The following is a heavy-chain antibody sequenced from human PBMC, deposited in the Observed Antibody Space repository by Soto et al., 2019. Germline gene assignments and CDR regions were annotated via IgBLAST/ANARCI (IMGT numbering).Heavy chain of an antibody. CDR3: ARDSGCSGGSCYTTFDY. V-gene: IGHV1-69*14. CDR1: GGTFSSYA. D-gene: IGHD2-15*01. J-gene: IGHJ4*02. Sequence: QVQLVQSGAEVKKPGSSVKVSCKASGGTFSSYAISWVRQAPGQGLEWMGGIIPIFGTAHYAQKFQGRVTIAADSATSTAYVELSSLRSEDTAVYYCARDSGCSGGSCYTTFDYWGQGTLFTVSS. CDR2: IIPIFGTA.